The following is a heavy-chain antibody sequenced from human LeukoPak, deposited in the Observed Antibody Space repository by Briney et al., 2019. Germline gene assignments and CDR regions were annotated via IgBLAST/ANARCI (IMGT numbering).Heavy chain of an antibody. D-gene: IGHD6-19*01. CDR2: IWYDGSNK. V-gene: IGHV3-33*01. J-gene: IGHJ4*02. Sequence: GRSLRLSCAASGFTFSSYGMHWVRQAPGKGLEWVAVIWYDGSNKYYADSVKGRFTISRDNSKNTLYLQMNSLRAEDTAVYYCARLTSSGWYDYYFDYWGQGTLVTVSS. CDR1: GFTFSSYG. CDR3: ARLTSSGWYDYYFDY.